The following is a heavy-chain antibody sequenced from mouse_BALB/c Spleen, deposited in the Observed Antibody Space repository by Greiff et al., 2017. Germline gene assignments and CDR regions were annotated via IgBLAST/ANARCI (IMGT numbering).Heavy chain of an antibody. CDR2: IWTGGGT. V-gene: IGHV2-9-2*01. J-gene: IGHJ2*01. Sequence: VQLKESGPGLVAPSQSLSITCTVSGFSLTSYDISWIRQPPGKGLEWLGVIWTGGGTNYNSAFMSRLSISKDNSKSQVFLKMNSLQTDDTAIYYCVRDYGSSYFDYWGQGTTLTVSS. D-gene: IGHD1-1*01. CDR1: GFSLTSYD. CDR3: VRDYGSSYFDY.